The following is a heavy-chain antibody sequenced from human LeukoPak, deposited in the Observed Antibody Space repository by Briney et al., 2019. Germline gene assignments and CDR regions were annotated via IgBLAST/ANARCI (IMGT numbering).Heavy chain of an antibody. Sequence: PPGGSLRLSCAASGFTFDDYAMHWVRQAPGKGLEWVSGISWNSGSIGYADSVKGRFTISRDNAKNTLYLQMNSLRAEDTAVYYCARELIIANDAFDIWAKGQWSPSLQ. CDR2: ISWNSGSI. CDR1: GFTFDDYA. V-gene: IGHV3-9*01. J-gene: IGHJ3*02. D-gene: IGHD3-22*01. CDR3: ARELIIANDAFDI.